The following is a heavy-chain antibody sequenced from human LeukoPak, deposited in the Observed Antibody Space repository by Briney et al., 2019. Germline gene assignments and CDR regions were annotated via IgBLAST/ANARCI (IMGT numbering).Heavy chain of an antibody. CDR3: ARGGGLDV. D-gene: IGHD3-16*01. CDR2: INHNGNVN. Sequence: GGSLRLSCAASGFTFSSYWMNWVRQAPGKGLEWVASINHNGNVNYYVDSVKGRFTISRDNAKNSLYLQMSNLRAEDTAVYFCARGGGLDVWGQGATVTVSS. V-gene: IGHV3-7*03. J-gene: IGHJ6*02. CDR1: GFTFSSYW.